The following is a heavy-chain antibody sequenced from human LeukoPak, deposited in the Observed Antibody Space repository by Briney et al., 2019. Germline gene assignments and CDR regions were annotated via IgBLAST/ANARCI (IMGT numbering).Heavy chain of an antibody. CDR2: ITGSGGST. J-gene: IGHJ4*02. CDR3: AAAQRHYYGSGSYDY. V-gene: IGHV3-23*01. Sequence: TGGSLRLSCAGSGFIFSDYVMNWVRQAPGKGLEWVSSITGSGGSTHYADSVKGRFTISRDNSKSTLFLQINSLRSEDTAVYYCAAAQRHYYGSGSYDYWGQGTLVTVSS. D-gene: IGHD3-10*01. CDR1: GFIFSDYV.